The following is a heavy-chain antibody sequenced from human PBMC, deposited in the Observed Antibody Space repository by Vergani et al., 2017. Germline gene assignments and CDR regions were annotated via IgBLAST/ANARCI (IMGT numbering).Heavy chain of an antibody. D-gene: IGHD3-16*01. V-gene: IGHV3-23*01. CDR3: ARDRILRFHHWYFDL. CDR2: ISGSGGST. CDR1: GFTFSSYA. J-gene: IGHJ2*01. Sequence: EVQLLESGGGLVQPGGSLRLSCAASGFTFSSYAMSWVRQAPGKGLEWVSAISGSGGSTYYADSVKGRFTISRDNSNNTLYLQMNSLRAEDTAVYYCARDRILRFHHWYFDLWGRGTLVTVSS.